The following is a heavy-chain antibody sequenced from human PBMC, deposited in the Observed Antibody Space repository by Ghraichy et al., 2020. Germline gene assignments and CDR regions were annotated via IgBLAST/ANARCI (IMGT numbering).Heavy chain of an antibody. CDR1: GGTFSSYA. J-gene: IGHJ4*02. CDR3: ARGPRNYYDSSGYSVVF. CDR2: IIPIFGTA. V-gene: IGHV1-69*13. D-gene: IGHD3-22*01. Sequence: SVKVSCKASGGTFSSYAISWVRQAPGQGLEWMGGIIPIFGTANYAQKFQGRVTITADESTSTAYMELSSLRSEDTAVYYCARGPRNYYDSSGYSVVFWGQGTLVTVSS.